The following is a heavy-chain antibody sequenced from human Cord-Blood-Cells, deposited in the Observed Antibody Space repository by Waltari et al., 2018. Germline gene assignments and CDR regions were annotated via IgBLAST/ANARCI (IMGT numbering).Heavy chain of an antibody. J-gene: IGHJ4*02. CDR3: TSAMNLNYYDSSGYDY. CDR1: GFTFSGSA. V-gene: IGHV3-73*02. D-gene: IGHD3-22*01. CDR2: IRSKANRYAT. Sequence: EVQLVESGGGLVQPGGSLKLSCAASGFTFSGSALHWVRQASGKWLEWVGRIRSKANRYATAYAASVKGRFTISRDDSKNTAYLQMNSLKTEDTAVYYCTSAMNLNYYDSSGYDYWGQGTLVTVSS.